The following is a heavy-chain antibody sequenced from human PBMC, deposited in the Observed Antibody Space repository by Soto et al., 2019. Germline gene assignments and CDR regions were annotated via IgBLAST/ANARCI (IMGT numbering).Heavy chain of an antibody. CDR1: GFTFTNYA. CDR3: AKQRGYSYGYGLEY. J-gene: IGHJ4*02. CDR2: ISGGGGST. D-gene: IGHD5-18*01. V-gene: IGHV3-23*01. Sequence: EVQLLESGGGLVQPGGSLRLSCSASGFTFTNYAMSWVRQAPGKGLEWVSVISGGGGSTYYADSVKGRFTISRDNSKNKLYLQMNSLRVEDTAVFYCAKQRGYSYGYGLEYWGQGTLVTVSS.